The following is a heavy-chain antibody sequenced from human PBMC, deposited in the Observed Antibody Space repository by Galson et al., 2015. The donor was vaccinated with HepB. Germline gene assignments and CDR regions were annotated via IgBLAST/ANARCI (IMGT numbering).Heavy chain of an antibody. Sequence: SVKVSCKASGFTFTSSAVQWVRQARGQRLERIGWIFVGSGNTNTEQKFQERVTFTRDMSTSTAYMELSSLSPVDTAVYYCSAKSDRWELFVGYDCDYWGQGTLVTVSS. CDR3: SAKSDRWELFVGYDCDY. CDR2: IFVGSGNT. CDR1: GFTFTSSA. D-gene: IGHD1-26*01. V-gene: IGHV1-58*01. J-gene: IGHJ4*02.